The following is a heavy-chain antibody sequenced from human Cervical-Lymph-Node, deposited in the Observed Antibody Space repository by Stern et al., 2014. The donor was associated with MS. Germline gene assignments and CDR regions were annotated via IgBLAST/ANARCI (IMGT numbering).Heavy chain of an antibody. CDR2: IQHSGST. CDR3: ARVSLSGYDWFDP. Sequence: QVQLVQSGPGLVKPSGTLSLTCAVSGDSISNGSWWSWVRQPPGKGLEWIGEIQHSGSTNYNPSLESRLTISIDKSKNHFSLRLSSVTAADTAIYYCARVSLSGYDWFDPWGQGTLVTVSS. J-gene: IGHJ5*02. CDR1: GDSISNGSW. V-gene: IGHV4-4*02. D-gene: IGHD5-12*01.